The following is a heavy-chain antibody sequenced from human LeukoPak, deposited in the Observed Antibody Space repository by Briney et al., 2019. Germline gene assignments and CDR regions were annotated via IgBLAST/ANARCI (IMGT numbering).Heavy chain of an antibody. D-gene: IGHD6-19*01. CDR1: GFTFSSYW. CDR2: IKQDGSEK. Sequence: PGGSLRLSCAASGFTFSSYWMSWVRQAPGKGLEWVANIKQDGSEKYYVDSVKGRFTISRDNAKNSLYLQMNSLRAEDTAVYYCARDQGAGTWYFDLWGRGTLVTVSS. CDR3: ARDQGAGTWYFDL. V-gene: IGHV3-7*01. J-gene: IGHJ2*01.